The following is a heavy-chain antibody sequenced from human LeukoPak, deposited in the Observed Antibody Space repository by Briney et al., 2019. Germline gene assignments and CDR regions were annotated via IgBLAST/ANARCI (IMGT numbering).Heavy chain of an antibody. J-gene: IGHJ4*02. CDR1: EYTFANYD. Sequence: ASVKVSCKASEYTFANYDINWVRQATGQGLEWMGWMNPNSDNTGYAQKFQGRVTMTRNTSISTAYMELSSLRSEDTAVYYCARGGGAIEYYFDYWGQGTLVTVSS. D-gene: IGHD3-16*01. V-gene: IGHV1-8*01. CDR2: MNPNSDNT. CDR3: ARGGGAIEYYFDY.